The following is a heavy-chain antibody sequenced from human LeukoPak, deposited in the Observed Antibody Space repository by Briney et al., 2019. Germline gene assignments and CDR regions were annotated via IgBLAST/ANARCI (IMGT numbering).Heavy chain of an antibody. CDR2: INPSGGST. CDR3: ARDGGIQLWFFDY. J-gene: IGHJ4*02. V-gene: IGHV1-46*01. Sequence: ASVKVSCKASGYIFTSYYIHWVRQAPGQGLEWMGIINPSGGSTGYAQKFQGRVTMTRDTSTSTVYMELNSLRSEDTAVYYCARDGGIQLWFFDYWGQGILVTVSS. D-gene: IGHD5-18*01. CDR1: GYIFTSYY.